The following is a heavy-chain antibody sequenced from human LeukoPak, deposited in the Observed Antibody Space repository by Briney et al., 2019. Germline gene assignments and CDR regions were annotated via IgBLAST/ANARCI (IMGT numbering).Heavy chain of an antibody. CDR1: GGTFSSYA. J-gene: IGHJ4*02. CDR3: ASGDGYNAPFDY. D-gene: IGHD5-24*01. V-gene: IGHV1-69*13. CDR2: IIPIFGTA. Sequence: ASVKVSCKASGGTFSSYAISWVRQAPGQGLEWMGGIIPIFGTANYAQKFQGRVTITADESTSTAYMELGSLRSEDTAVYYCASGDGYNAPFDYWGQGTLVTVSS.